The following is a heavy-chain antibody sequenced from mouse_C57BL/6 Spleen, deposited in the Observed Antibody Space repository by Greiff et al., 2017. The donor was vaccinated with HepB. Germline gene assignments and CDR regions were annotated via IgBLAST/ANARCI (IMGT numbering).Heavy chain of an antibody. D-gene: IGHD1-1*01. CDR1: GFTFSDYG. Sequence: EVQLVESGGGLVKPGGSLKLSCAASGFTFSDYGMHWVRQAPEKGLEWVAYISSGSSTIYYADTVKGRFTISRDNAKNTLFRQMTSLRSEDTAMYYCARPVLRYHYCDYWGQGTTLTVSS. CDR3: ARPVLRYHYCDY. V-gene: IGHV5-17*01. J-gene: IGHJ2*01. CDR2: ISSGSSTI.